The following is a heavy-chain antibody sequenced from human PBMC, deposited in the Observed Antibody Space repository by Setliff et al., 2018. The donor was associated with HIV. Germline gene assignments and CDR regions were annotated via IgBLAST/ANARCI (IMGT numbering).Heavy chain of an antibody. D-gene: IGHD3-22*01. CDR1: GGSFSGYF. CDR2: INHSGDT. CDR3: ARVGDFFDSSDYYSVLDAFEI. J-gene: IGHJ3*02. Sequence: PSETLSLTCAVYGGSFSGYFWTWIRQPPQKRLEWIGEINHSGDTNYNPSLKSRVTISIDTSNNQFSLKLSSVTAADTAMYYCARVGDFFDSSDYYSVLDAFEIWGQGTMVTVSS. V-gene: IGHV4-34*01.